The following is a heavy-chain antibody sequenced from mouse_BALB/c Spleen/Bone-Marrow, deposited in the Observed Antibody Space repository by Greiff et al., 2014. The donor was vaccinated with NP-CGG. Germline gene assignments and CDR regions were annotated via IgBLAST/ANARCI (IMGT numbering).Heavy chain of an antibody. CDR2: ISSGSSTI. CDR3: ARWGYYYAMDY. CDR1: GFTFSSFG. Sequence: DVKLVESGGGLVQPGGSRKLSCAASGFTFSSFGMHWVRQAPEKGLEWVAYISSGSSTIYYADTVKGRFTISRDNPKNTLFPQMTSLRSEDTAMYYCARWGYYYAMDYWGQGTSVTVSS. V-gene: IGHV5-17*02. J-gene: IGHJ4*01.